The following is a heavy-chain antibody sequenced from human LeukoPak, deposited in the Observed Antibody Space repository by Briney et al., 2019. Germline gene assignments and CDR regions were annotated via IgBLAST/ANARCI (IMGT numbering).Heavy chain of an antibody. D-gene: IGHD3-3*01. V-gene: IGHV1-69*05. CDR1: GGTFSSYA. Sequence: SVKVSCKASGGTFSSYAISWVRQAPGQGLEWMGGIIPIFGTANYAQEFQGRVTITTDESTSTAYMELSSLRSEDTAVYYCARALGEWLPPRNWFDPWGQGTLVTVSS. CDR2: IIPIFGTA. J-gene: IGHJ5*02. CDR3: ARALGEWLPPRNWFDP.